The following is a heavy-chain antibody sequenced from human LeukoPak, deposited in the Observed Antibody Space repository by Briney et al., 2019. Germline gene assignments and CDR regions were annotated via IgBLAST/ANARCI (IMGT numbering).Heavy chain of an antibody. CDR2: ISTSGRTT. V-gene: IGHV3-48*03. Sequence: GGSLRLSCAASGFSFSSDELNWVRQAPGKGLEWLSYISTSGRTTYYAASVKGRFTISRDNAKNSLYMQMSSLRAEDTAVYYCARDRTMVRGLANYFYGMDVWGQGTTVIVSS. CDR3: ARDRTMVRGLANYFYGMDV. J-gene: IGHJ6*02. CDR1: GFSFSSDE. D-gene: IGHD3-10*01.